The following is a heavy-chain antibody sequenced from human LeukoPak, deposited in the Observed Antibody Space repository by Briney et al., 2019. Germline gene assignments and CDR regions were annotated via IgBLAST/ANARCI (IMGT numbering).Heavy chain of an antibody. V-gene: IGHV3-53*04. Sequence: GGSLRLSCAASGFTVGSNYMSWVRQAPGKGLEWVSVIYSGGSTYYADSVKGRFTISRHNSKNTLYLQMNSLRAEDTAVYYCASFEIAAAGTFNYWGQGTLVTVSS. CDR1: GFTVGSNY. CDR2: IYSGGST. CDR3: ASFEIAAAGTFNY. J-gene: IGHJ4*02. D-gene: IGHD6-13*01.